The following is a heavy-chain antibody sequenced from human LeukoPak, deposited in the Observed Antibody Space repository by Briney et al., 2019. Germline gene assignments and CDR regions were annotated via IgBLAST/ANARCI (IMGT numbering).Heavy chain of an antibody. D-gene: IGHD3-22*01. J-gene: IGHJ4*02. Sequence: RGASVTVSCKASGYTFTGYYMHWVRQAPGQGLEWMGWINPNSGGTNYAQKFQGRVTMTRDTSISTAYMELSRLRSDDTAVYYCARDIAGYYYDSSGYPTTEDYWGQGTLVTVSS. V-gene: IGHV1-2*02. CDR1: GYTFTGYY. CDR3: ARDIAGYYYDSSGYPTTEDY. CDR2: INPNSGGT.